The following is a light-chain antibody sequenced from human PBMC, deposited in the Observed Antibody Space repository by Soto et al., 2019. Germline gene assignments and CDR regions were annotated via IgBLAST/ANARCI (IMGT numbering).Light chain of an antibody. CDR2: KAS. Sequence: DIRVTRWRSTVSGSVADRVTIAGRASQTISSWLAWYQQKPGKAPKLLIYKASTLEGEVPSRFSGSGSETEFTLTINSLQPDDSATYFCQQDHSYWWTFGPGTKVDIK. CDR3: QQDHSYWWT. CDR1: QTISSW. J-gene: IGKJ1*01. V-gene: IGKV1-5*03.